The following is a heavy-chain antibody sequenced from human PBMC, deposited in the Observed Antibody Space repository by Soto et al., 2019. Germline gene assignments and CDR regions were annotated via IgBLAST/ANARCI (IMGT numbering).Heavy chain of an antibody. D-gene: IGHD3-16*01. CDR2: INAGNGNT. V-gene: IGHV1-3*01. CDR1: GYTFTSYA. CDR3: ARDIMITFWGVTYYYYYMDV. Sequence: ASVKVSCKASGYTFTSYAMHWVRQAPGQRLEWMGWINAGNGNTKYSQKFQGRVTITRDTSASTAYMELSSLRSEDTAVYYCARDIMITFWGVTYYYYYMDVWGKGTTVSVSS. J-gene: IGHJ6*03.